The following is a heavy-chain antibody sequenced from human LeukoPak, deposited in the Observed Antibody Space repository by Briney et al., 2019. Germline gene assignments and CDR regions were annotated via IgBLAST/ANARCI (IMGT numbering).Heavy chain of an antibody. CDR3: ARALSLWSGYYGPYYYMDV. D-gene: IGHD3-3*01. CDR1: GYTFTSYD. J-gene: IGHJ6*03. CDR2: MNPNSGNT. V-gene: IGHV1-8*03. Sequence: ASVKVSCKASGYTFTSYDINWVRQATGQGLEWMGWMNPNSGNTGYAQEFQGRVTITRNTSISTAYMELSSLRSEDTAVYYCARALSLWSGYYGPYYYMDVWGKGTTVTVSS.